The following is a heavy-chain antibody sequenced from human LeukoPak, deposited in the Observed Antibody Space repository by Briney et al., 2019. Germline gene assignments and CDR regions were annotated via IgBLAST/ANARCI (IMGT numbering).Heavy chain of an antibody. J-gene: IGHJ6*03. CDR3: ARDLIDYGDYFYYYYYMDV. D-gene: IGHD4-17*01. CDR1: GGSFSGYY. V-gene: IGHV4-34*01. Sequence: SETLSLTCAVYGGSFSGYYWSWIRQPPGKGLEWIGEINHSGSTNYNPSLKSRVTISVDTSKNQFSLKLSSVTAADTAVYYCARDLIDYGDYFYYYYYMDVWGKGTTVTVSS. CDR2: INHSGST.